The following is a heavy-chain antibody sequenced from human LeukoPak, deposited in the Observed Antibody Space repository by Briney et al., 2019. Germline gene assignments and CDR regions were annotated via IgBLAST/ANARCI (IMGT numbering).Heavy chain of an antibody. Sequence: GGSLRLSCAASGFSFSSYNMNWVRQTPGKGLEWVPSITSSSTYTFYADSVKGRFTISRDNARNSLYLQMNSLRAEDTAVYYCARDPYSGTYGDTYYYYMDVWGKGTTVTISS. CDR3: ARDPYSGTYGDTYYYYMDV. D-gene: IGHD1-26*01. V-gene: IGHV3-21*01. CDR1: GFSFSSYN. J-gene: IGHJ6*03. CDR2: ITSSSTYT.